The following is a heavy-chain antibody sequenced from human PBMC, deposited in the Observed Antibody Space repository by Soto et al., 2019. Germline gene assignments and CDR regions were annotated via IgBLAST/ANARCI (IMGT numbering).Heavy chain of an antibody. CDR2: IKSKTDGGTT. J-gene: IGHJ6*02. D-gene: IGHD6-19*01. CDR1: GFTFSNAW. Sequence: GGSLRLSCAASGFTFSNAWMNWVRQAPGKGLEWVGRIKSKTDGGTTDYAAPVKGRFTISRDDSKNTLYLQMNSLKTEDTAVYYCTTGAIKQWLASRPYYYYGMDVWGQGTTVTVSS. CDR3: TTGAIKQWLASRPYYYYGMDV. V-gene: IGHV3-15*07.